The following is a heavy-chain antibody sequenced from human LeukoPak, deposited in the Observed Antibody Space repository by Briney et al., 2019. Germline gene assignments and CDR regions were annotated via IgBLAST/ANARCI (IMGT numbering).Heavy chain of an antibody. J-gene: IGHJ4*02. Sequence: GAPVKVSCKASEGSFCSHAIRWGRGAAGHGVEGVGGIIPIGETAIYAAKFQGRMAVIADESTNTAFKELSSLTSEDTAVYYCASGANSAWYGDFWGQGTLVVVSS. CDR1: EGSFCSHA. CDR2: IIPIGETA. D-gene: IGHD6-19*01. CDR3: ASGANSAWYGDF. V-gene: IGHV1-69*01.